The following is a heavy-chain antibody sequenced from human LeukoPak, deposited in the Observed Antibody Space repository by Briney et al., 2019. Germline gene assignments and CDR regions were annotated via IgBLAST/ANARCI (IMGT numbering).Heavy chain of an antibody. CDR3: ARDWIGSGWYYYYGMDV. J-gene: IGHJ6*02. CDR1: GGSISSSY. D-gene: IGHD6-19*01. V-gene: IGHV4-59*01. Sequence: SDTLSLICPLCGGSISSSYWRCIRQPAGKGLVWMGYIYYSGSTNYNPSLKSRVTISVDTSKNQFSLKLSSVTAAGTAVYYWARDWIGSGWYYYYGMDVWGQGTTVTVSS. CDR2: IYYSGST.